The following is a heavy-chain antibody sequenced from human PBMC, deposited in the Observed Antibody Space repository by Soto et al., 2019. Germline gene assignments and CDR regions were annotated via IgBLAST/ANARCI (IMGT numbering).Heavy chain of an antibody. V-gene: IGHV4-39*02. CDR3: AAYDILIVYFPQYSFDY. CDR2: IYYSGNT. J-gene: IGHJ4*02. CDR1: GFSLSSTSYY. Sequence: PSETLSLTCTVSGFSLSSTSYYWGCLRQPPGQGLEWIGSIYYSGNTYYNPSLQSRVAMSIDTSNNHFSLKLSSVTAADTAVYYCAAYDILIVYFPQYSFDYWGQGALVTVSS. D-gene: IGHD3-9*01.